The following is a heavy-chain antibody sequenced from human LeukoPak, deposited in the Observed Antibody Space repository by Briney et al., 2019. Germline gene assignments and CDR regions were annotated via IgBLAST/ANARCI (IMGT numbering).Heavy chain of an antibody. CDR3: ARVIITTGGAGAFDI. V-gene: IGHV1-2*02. CDR2: ISPNSGGT. Sequence: ASVKVSCKASGYIFTGYYIHWVRQAPGQGLEWMGWISPNSGGTNYAQKFQGRVTMTRDTSMSTACMDVRSLRSDDTAIYYCARVIITTGGAGAFDIWGQGTMVTVSS. J-gene: IGHJ3*02. D-gene: IGHD3-10*01. CDR1: GYIFTGYY.